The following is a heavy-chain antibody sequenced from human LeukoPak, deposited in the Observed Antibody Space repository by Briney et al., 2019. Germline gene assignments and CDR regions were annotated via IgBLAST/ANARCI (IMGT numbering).Heavy chain of an antibody. CDR1: GFAFSNAW. J-gene: IGHJ4*02. Sequence: GGSLRLSCAASGFAFSNAWMSWVRQAPGKGLEWVGRIKSQTDGGTTDYAAPVKGRFTISRDDSKNTLYLQMSSLKTEDTAVYYCTTDRKYYYDSSVYYSRFDYWGQGTLVTVSS. CDR2: IKSQTDGGTT. D-gene: IGHD3-22*01. CDR3: TTDRKYYYDSSVYYSRFDY. V-gene: IGHV3-15*01.